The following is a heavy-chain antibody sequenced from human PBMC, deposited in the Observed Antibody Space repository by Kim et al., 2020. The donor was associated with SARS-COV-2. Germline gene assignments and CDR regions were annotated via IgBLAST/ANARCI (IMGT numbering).Heavy chain of an antibody. D-gene: IGHD3-9*01. CDR2: IYYSGST. CDR3: ARVGRYDILTGYLVPAFDI. J-gene: IGHJ3*02. Sequence: SETLSLTCTVSGGSISSYYWSWIRQPPVKGLEWIGYIYYSGSTNYNPSLKSRVTISVDTSKNQFSLKLSSVTAADTAVYYCARVGRYDILTGYLVPAFDIWGQGTMVTVSS. V-gene: IGHV4-59*13. CDR1: GGSISSYY.